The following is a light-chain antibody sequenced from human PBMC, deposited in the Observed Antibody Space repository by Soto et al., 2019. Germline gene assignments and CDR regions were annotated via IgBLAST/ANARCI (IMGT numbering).Light chain of an antibody. J-gene: IGKJ1*01. V-gene: IGKV3-20*01. CDR3: QQYVRAPWT. CDR1: QSVTSSY. Sequence: EIVLTQSPGTLSLSPGERATLSCRASQSVTSSYLAWYQQKPGQAPRLVMYGASIRTSGIPDRFSGSGSATDFTLTISRLEPEDFAVYYCQQYVRAPWTFGQGTKVDIK. CDR2: GAS.